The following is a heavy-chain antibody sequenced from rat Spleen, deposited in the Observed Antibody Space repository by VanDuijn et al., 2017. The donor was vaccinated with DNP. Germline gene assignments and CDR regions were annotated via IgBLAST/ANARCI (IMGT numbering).Heavy chain of an antibody. J-gene: IGHJ2*01. Sequence: EVQLVESGGGLVQPGRSLKLSCAASGFTFSNYDMAWVRQAPTKGLEWVASISPSGGSTYYRDSVKGRFTISRDNAKSTLYLQMDSLRSEDTATYYCATTGLNWEGDYFDYWGQGVMVTVSS. CDR2: ISPSGGST. V-gene: IGHV5-19*01. D-gene: IGHD5-1*01. CDR3: ATTGLNWEGDYFDY. CDR1: GFTFSNYD.